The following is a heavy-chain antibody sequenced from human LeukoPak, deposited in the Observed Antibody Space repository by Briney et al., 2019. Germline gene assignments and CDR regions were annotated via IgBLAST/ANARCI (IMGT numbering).Heavy chain of an antibody. CDR1: GGSISSYY. J-gene: IGHJ4*02. CDR3: ARAVAATELVDY. V-gene: IGHV4-59*01. D-gene: IGHD2-15*01. Sequence: SETLSLTCTVSGGSISSYYWTWIRQSPGKGLEWIGHIYYSGSTNYNPSLKSRVTVSLDTSKNQFSLKLSSVTAADTAVYYCARAVAATELVDYWGQGTLVTVSS. CDR2: IYYSGST.